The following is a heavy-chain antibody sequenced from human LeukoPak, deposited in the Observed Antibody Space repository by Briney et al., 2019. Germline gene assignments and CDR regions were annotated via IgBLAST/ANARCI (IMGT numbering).Heavy chain of an antibody. CDR2: IYHSGST. J-gene: IGHJ5*02. V-gene: IGHV4-38-2*01. CDR1: GYSISSGYY. CDR3: ARRKTGTTPIENRFDP. Sequence: PSETLSLTCAVSGYSISSGYYWGWIRQPPGKGLEWIGSIYHSGSTYYNPSLKSRVTISVDTSKNQFSLKLSSVTAADTAVYYCARRKTGTTPIENRFDPWGQGTLVTVSS. D-gene: IGHD1-1*01.